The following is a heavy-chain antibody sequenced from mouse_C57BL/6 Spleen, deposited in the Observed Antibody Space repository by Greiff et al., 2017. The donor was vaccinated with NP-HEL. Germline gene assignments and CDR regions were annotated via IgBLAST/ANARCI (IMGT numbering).Heavy chain of an antibody. D-gene: IGHD1-1*01. CDR2: IYPGSGNT. V-gene: IGHV1-76*01. J-gene: IGHJ4*01. CDR3: ARSIYYYGSSPYYAMDY. Sequence: QVQLQQSGAELVRPGASVKLSCKASGYTFTDYYINWVKQRPGQGLEWIARIYPGSGNTYYNEKFKGKATLTAEKSSSTAYMQLSSLTSEDSAVYFCARSIYYYGSSPYYAMDYWGQGTSVTVSS. CDR1: GYTFTDYY.